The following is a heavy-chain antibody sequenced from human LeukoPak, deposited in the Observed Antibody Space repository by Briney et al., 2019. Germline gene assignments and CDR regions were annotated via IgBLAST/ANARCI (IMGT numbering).Heavy chain of an antibody. CDR1: GGSFSGYY. Sequence: PSETLSLTCAVYGGSFSGYYWSWIRQPPGKGLEWIGEINHSGSTNYNPSLKSRVTISVDTSKNQFSLKLSSVTAADTAVYYCARATPYSWGNFDYWGQGTLVTVSS. V-gene: IGHV4-34*01. D-gene: IGHD2-15*01. J-gene: IGHJ4*02. CDR3: ARATPYSWGNFDY. CDR2: INHSGST.